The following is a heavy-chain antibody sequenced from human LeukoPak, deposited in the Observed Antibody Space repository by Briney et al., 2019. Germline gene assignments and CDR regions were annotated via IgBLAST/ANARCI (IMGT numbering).Heavy chain of an antibody. CDR1: GFTFSSYG. CDR2: IWYDGSNK. CDR3: ARPYGDYSGVGFDY. V-gene: IGHV3-33*01. Sequence: GGSLRLSCAASGFTFSSYGMHWVRQAPGKGLEWVAVIWYDGSNKYYADSVKGRFTISRDNSKNTLYLQMNSLRAEDTAVYYCARPYGDYSGVGFDYWGQGTLVTVSS. J-gene: IGHJ4*02. D-gene: IGHD4-17*01.